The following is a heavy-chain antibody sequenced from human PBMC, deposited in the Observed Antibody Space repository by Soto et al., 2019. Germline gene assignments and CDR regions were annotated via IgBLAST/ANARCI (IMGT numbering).Heavy chain of an antibody. CDR1: GGSISSSNW. CDR2: IYHSGST. D-gene: IGHD3-3*01. J-gene: IGHJ4*02. V-gene: IGHV4-4*02. CDR3: ARGGDYYDFWSGRYYFDY. Sequence: PSETLSLTCAVSGGSISSSNWWSWVRQPPGKGLEWIGEIYHSGSTNYNPSLKSRVTISVDKSKNQFSLKLSSVTAADTAVYYCARGGDYYDFWSGRYYFDYWGQGTLVTVSS.